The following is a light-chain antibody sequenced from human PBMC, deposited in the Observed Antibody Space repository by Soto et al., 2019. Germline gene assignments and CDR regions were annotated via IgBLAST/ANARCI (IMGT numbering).Light chain of an antibody. Sequence: DILMTQSPASLSASVGDRVTITCRASQGISNYLAWYQQKPGKVPKLLIYAASTLQSGVPSRFSGSGSGTDFTLTITSLQPEDVATYYCQKYSSVITFGQGTRLEIK. V-gene: IGKV1-27*01. J-gene: IGKJ5*01. CDR1: QGISNY. CDR2: AAS. CDR3: QKYSSVIT.